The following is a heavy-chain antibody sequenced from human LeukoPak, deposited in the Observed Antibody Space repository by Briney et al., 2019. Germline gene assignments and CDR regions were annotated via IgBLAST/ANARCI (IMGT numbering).Heavy chain of an antibody. J-gene: IGHJ4*02. Sequence: GGSLRLSCAASGFTFDDYGMSWVRQAPGKGLEWVSGINWNGGSTGYADSVKGRFTISRDNAKNSLYLQMNSLRAEDTALYYCARALVCSSTSCYRVWGYYFVYWGQGTLVTVSS. CDR3: ARALVCSSTSCYRVWGYYFVY. CDR2: INWNGGST. CDR1: GFTFDDYG. D-gene: IGHD2-2*01. V-gene: IGHV3-20*04.